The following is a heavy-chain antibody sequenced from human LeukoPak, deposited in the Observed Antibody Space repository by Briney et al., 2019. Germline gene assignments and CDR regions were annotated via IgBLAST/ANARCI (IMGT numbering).Heavy chain of an antibody. Sequence: SVTVSCKASGGTFSSYAISWVRQAPGQGLEWMGRIIPIFGTANYAQKFQGRVTITADKSTSTAYMELSSLRSEDTAVYYCASGHYYDSSGPQGYWGQGTLVTVSS. V-gene: IGHV1-69*06. CDR3: ASGHYYDSSGPQGY. CDR1: GGTFSSYA. CDR2: IIPIFGTA. D-gene: IGHD3-22*01. J-gene: IGHJ4*02.